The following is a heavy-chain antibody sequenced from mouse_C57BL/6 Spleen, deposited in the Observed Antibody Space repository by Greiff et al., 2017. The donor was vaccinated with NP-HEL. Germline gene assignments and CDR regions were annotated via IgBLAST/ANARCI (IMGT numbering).Heavy chain of an antibody. Sequence: VQLKQSGPGLVQPSQSLSITCTVSGFSLTSYGVHWVRQPPGKGLEWLGVIWSGGSTDYNAAFISRLSISKDNSKSQVFFKMNSLQADDTAIYYCAKLYGNFERYYAMDYWGQGTSVTVSS. J-gene: IGHJ4*01. CDR3: AKLYGNFERYYAMDY. V-gene: IGHV2-4*01. CDR1: GFSLTSYG. D-gene: IGHD2-1*01. CDR2: IWSGGST.